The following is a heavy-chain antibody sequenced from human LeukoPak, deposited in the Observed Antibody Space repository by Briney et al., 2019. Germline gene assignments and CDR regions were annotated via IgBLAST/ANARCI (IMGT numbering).Heavy chain of an antibody. V-gene: IGHV1-69*01. D-gene: IGHD3-22*01. CDR3: AREWDYHSSGYYYYY. Sequence: SVKVSCKASGGTFSNYAISWVRQAPGQGLEWMGGIIPLFGTANYAQKFQGRVTITADESTSTAYMELGSLRSEDTAVYYCAREWDYHSSGYYYYYWGQGTLVTVSS. CDR1: GGTFSNYA. CDR2: IIPLFGTA. J-gene: IGHJ4*02.